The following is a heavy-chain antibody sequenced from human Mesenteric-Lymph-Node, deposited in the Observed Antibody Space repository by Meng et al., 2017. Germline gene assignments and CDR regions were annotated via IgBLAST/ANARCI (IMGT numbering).Heavy chain of an antibody. V-gene: IGHV4-30-4*01. J-gene: IGHJ5*02. CDR3: ARVNGNCFSTICYKVWFDP. Sequence: VQLEESGQGQVKPSRTRSLPGTASGGSVRRGITNWIGTGQPPGKGLKWMGNIYNSGRTYYIPSLESRVTRSEDRPKNNFSLNLNSVTAAETAVYYCARVNGNCFSTICYKVWFDPWGQGTLVTVSS. CDR2: IYNSGRT. CDR1: GGSVRRGITN. D-gene: IGHD2-2*02.